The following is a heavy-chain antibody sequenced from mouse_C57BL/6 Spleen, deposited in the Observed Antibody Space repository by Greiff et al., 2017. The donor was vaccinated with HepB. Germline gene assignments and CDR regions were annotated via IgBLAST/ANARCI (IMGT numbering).Heavy chain of an antibody. CDR3: ARYHGSSYRYFDV. CDR1: GYTFTSYW. V-gene: IGHV1-52*01. Sequence: QVQPQQPGAELVRPGSSVKLSCKASGYTFTSYWMHWVKQRPIQGLEWIGNIDPSDSETHYNQKFKDKATLTVDKSSSTAYMQLSSLTSEDSAVYYCARYHGSSYRYFDVWGTGTTVTVSS. CDR2: IDPSDSET. J-gene: IGHJ1*03. D-gene: IGHD1-1*01.